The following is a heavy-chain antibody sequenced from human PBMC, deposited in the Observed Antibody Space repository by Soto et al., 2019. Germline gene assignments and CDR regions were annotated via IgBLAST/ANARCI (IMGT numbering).Heavy chain of an antibody. Sequence: SETLSLTCTVSGGSISSYYWSWIRQPPGKGLEWIGYIYYSGSTNYNPSLKSRVTISLDTSNNQFSLKLSSVTAADTAVYFCARDTATYYYDSSGGFDPWGQGTLVTVSS. V-gene: IGHV4-59*01. J-gene: IGHJ5*02. CDR3: ARDTATYYYDSSGGFDP. CDR1: GGSISSYY. D-gene: IGHD3-22*01. CDR2: IYYSGST.